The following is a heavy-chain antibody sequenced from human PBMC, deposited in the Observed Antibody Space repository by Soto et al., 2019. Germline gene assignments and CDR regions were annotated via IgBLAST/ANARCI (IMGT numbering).Heavy chain of an antibody. CDR2: ISGSGGST. J-gene: IGHJ3*02. CDR1: GFTFSSYA. CDR3: AKELTDYGDYRPAFDI. Sequence: GGSLRLSCAASGFTFSSYAMSWVRQAPGKGLEWVSAISGSGGSTYYADSVKGRFTISRDNSKNTLYLQMNSLRAEDTAVYYCAKELTDYGDYRPAFDIWGQGTMVTVSS. V-gene: IGHV3-23*01. D-gene: IGHD4-17*01.